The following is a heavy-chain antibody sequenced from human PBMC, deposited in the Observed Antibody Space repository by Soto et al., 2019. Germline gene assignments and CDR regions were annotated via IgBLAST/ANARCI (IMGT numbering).Heavy chain of an antibody. D-gene: IGHD1-26*01. CDR2: ISGGGKNT. CDR3: AKSEGGVSGPVDY. V-gene: IGHV3-23*01. Sequence: QPGGSLRLSCAASGFTFSSCAMSWVRQAPGKGLEWVSGISGGGKNTYYADSVKGRVAISRDNSRNILYLQMNSLRVEDTALYYCAKSEGGVSGPVDYWGQGILVTVSS. CDR1: GFTFSSCA. J-gene: IGHJ4*02.